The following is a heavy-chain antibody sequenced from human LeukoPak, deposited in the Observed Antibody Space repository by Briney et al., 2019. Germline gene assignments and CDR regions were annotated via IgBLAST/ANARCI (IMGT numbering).Heavy chain of an antibody. J-gene: IGHJ4*02. V-gene: IGHV3-21*01. CDR3: ARDRIVVVPAAISYFDY. CDR1: GFTFSSYS. Sequence: PGGSLRLSCAASGFTFSSYSMNWVRQAPGKGLEWVSSISSSSSYIYYADSVKGRFTISRDNAKNSLYLQMSSLRAEDTAVYYCARDRIVVVPAAISYFDYWGQGTLVTVSS. D-gene: IGHD2-2*01. CDR2: ISSSSSYI.